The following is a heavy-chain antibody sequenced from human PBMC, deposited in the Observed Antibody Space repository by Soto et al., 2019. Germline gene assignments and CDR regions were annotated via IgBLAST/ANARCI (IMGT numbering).Heavy chain of an antibody. CDR2: INPNSGGT. V-gene: IGHV1-2*04. CDR3: ARGGPYSFYEIYYYYMVV. Sequence: ASVKVSCKASGYTFTGYYMHWVRQAPGQGLERMGWINPNSGGTNYAQKFQGWVSMTRDTSISTAYMELSRLRSDDTAVYFCARGGPYSFYEIYYYYMVVCGTGTTVSVS. CDR1: GYTFTGYY. J-gene: IGHJ6*03. D-gene: IGHD5-12*01.